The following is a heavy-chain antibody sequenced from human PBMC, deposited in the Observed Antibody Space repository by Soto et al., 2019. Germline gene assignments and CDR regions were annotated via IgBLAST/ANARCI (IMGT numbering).Heavy chain of an antibody. J-gene: IGHJ1*01. CDR3: AKDLPPLSSWYQYDKYFQH. Sequence: EVQLLESGGGLVQPGGSLRLSCAASGFTFSSYAMSWVRQAPGKGLEWVSASSGSGGSTYYADSVKGRFTISRDNSKNTLYLQMNSLRAEDTAVYYCAKDLPPLSSWYQYDKYFQHWGQGTLVTVSS. CDR2: SSGSGGST. V-gene: IGHV3-23*01. D-gene: IGHD6-13*01. CDR1: GFTFSSYA.